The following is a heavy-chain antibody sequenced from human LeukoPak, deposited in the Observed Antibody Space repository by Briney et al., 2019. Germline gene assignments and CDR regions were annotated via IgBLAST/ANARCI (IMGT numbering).Heavy chain of an antibody. CDR3: AILNTVMVIPLDY. CDR2: MNPNSGNT. J-gene: IGHJ4*02. V-gene: IGHV1-8*01. CDR1: GYTFTSYD. D-gene: IGHD4-11*01. Sequence: ASVKVSCKASGYTFTSYDINWVRQATGQGLEWMGWMNPNSGNTGYAQKFQGRVTMTRNTSISTAYMELSSLRSEDTAVYYCAILNTVMVIPLDYWGQGTLVTVSS.